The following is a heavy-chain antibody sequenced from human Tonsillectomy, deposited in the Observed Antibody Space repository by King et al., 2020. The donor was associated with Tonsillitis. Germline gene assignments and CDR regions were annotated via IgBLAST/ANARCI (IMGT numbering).Heavy chain of an antibody. V-gene: IGHV5-51*01. D-gene: IGHD4-11*01. CDR2: IYLGDSDT. CDR3: ATSYSNYFDY. CDR1: GYSFTNYW. J-gene: IGHJ4*02. Sequence: QLVQSGAEVKKPGESLKISCKGSGYSFTNYWIGWVRQMPGKGLEWMGIIYLGDSDTRYGPSFQGQVTISADRSISTAYLQWSGLKASDTAMCYCATSYSNYFDYWGQGTLVTVSS.